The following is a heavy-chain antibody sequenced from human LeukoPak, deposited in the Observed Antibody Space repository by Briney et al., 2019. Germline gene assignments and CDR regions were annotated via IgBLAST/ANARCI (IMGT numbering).Heavy chain of an antibody. D-gene: IGHD3-22*01. Sequence: TPSLTSAVPGGSPSTRGYFCRWPRLPPGTGMEWIGYIYNSGSTYYIPSLKGRVTISVDRSKNQFSLKLSSVAAAVTAVYYCARFVVGSSGYDYWGQGTLVTVS. CDR1: GGSPSTRGYF. CDR2: IYNSGST. J-gene: IGHJ4*02. V-gene: IGHV4-30-2*01. CDR3: ARFVVGSSGYDY.